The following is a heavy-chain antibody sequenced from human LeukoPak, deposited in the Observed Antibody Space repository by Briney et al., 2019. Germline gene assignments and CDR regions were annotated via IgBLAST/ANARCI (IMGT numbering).Heavy chain of an antibody. CDR2: IYYSGST. CDR3: ARGGMYSSGPNYYYYYYGMGV. Sequence: SQTLSLTCTVSGGSISSGDYYWRWIRQPPGRGVELIGSIYYSGSTYYNPSLKSRVTISVDTSKNQFSLKLSSVTAADTAVYYCARGGMYSSGPNYYYYYYGMGVWGQGNTVTVSS. J-gene: IGHJ6*02. V-gene: IGHV4-30-4*01. CDR1: GGSISSGDYY. D-gene: IGHD6-19*01.